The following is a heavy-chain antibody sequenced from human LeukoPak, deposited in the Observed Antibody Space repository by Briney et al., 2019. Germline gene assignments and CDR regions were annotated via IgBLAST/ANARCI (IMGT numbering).Heavy chain of an antibody. Sequence: ASVKVSCKASGYTFTGYYMHWVRQAPGQGLEWMGWINPNSGGTNYAQKFQGRVTMTRDTSISTAYMELSRLRSDDTAVYYRARDNTLKDLYVVVTATLDYWGQGTLVTVSS. CDR1: GYTFTGYY. V-gene: IGHV1-2*02. CDR2: INPNSGGT. J-gene: IGHJ4*02. D-gene: IGHD2-21*02. CDR3: ARDNTLKDLYVVVTATLDY.